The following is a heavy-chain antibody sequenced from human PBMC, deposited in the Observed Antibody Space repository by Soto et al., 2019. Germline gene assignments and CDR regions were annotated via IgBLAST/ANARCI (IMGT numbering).Heavy chain of an antibody. Sequence: GGSLRLSCAASGFTFSSYTMHWVRQAPGKGLEWVAVISYDGSNKYYTDSVKGRFTISRDNSKNTLYLQMNSLRAEDTAVYYRARDPQYYDFWSGYLNRFDPWGQGTLVTVSS. D-gene: IGHD3-3*01. CDR2: ISYDGSNK. J-gene: IGHJ5*02. V-gene: IGHV3-30-3*01. CDR3: ARDPQYYDFWSGYLNRFDP. CDR1: GFTFSSYT.